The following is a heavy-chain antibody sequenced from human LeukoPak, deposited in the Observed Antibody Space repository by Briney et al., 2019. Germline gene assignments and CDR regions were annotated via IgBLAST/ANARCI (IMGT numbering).Heavy chain of an antibody. CDR3: ARPNWNDLHFDY. D-gene: IGHD1-1*01. J-gene: IGHJ4*02. V-gene: IGHV4-34*01. CDR1: GGSFSGYY. CDR2: ISHSGST. Sequence: SETLSLTCVVYGGSFSGYYWSWIRQPPGKGLEWIGEISHSGSTNYNPSLKSRVTISVDTSKNQFSLRLSSVTAADTAVYYCARPNWNDLHFDYWGQGTLVTVSS.